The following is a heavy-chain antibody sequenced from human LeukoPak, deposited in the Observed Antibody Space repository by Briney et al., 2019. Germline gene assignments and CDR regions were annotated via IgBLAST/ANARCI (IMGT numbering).Heavy chain of an antibody. CDR3: ARANNWNYALGY. D-gene: IGHD1-7*01. Sequence: GASVKVSCKASEYTFTGYYIHWVRQAPGQGLEWMGWIDPNTGDSNYVQKFQGRVTMTRDTSTGTAYMELRSLRADDTAMYYCARANNWNYALGYWGQGTLVTVSS. J-gene: IGHJ4*02. CDR1: EYTFTGYY. V-gene: IGHV1-2*02. CDR2: IDPNTGDS.